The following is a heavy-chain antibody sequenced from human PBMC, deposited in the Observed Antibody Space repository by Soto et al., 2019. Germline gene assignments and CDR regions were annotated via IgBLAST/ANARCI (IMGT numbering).Heavy chain of an antibody. CDR2: ISSSGSTI. Sequence: GGSLRLSCAASGFTFSDYYMSWIRQAPGKGLEWVSYISSSGSTIYYADSVKGRFTISRDNAKNSLYLQMNSLRAEDTAVYYCARTTTSSGWPQRSQYFQHWGQGTLVTVSS. CDR3: ARTTTSSGWPQRSQYFQH. D-gene: IGHD6-19*01. CDR1: GFTFSDYY. V-gene: IGHV3-11*01. J-gene: IGHJ1*01.